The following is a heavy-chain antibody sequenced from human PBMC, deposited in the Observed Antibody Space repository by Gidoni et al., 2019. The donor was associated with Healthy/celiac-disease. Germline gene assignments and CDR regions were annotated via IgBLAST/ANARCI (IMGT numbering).Heavy chain of an antibody. CDR3: ARGRLNFDWFPNAFDI. V-gene: IGHV4-59*01. J-gene: IGHJ3*02. Sequence: QVQLQESGPGLVKPSETLSLTCPVPGGSISSYYWSWIRQPPGKGLEWIGYIYYSGSTNYNPSLKSRVTISVDTSKNQFSLKLSSVTAADTAVYYCARGRLNFDWFPNAFDIWGQGTMVTVSS. CDR1: GGSISSYY. D-gene: IGHD3-9*01. CDR2: IYYSGST.